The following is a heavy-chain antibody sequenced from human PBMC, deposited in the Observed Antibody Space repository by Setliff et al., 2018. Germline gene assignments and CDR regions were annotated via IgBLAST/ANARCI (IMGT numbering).Heavy chain of an antibody. CDR1: GGTFSDYY. Sequence: SETLSLTCAAYGGTFSDYYWTWIRQAPGKGLEWVGEINHRGSTKYNPSLKSRVTISVDTSKDQFSLKVISMTAADTAVYFCARGRNVAARLFDSWGQGTLVTVSS. CDR3: ARGRNVAARLFDS. V-gene: IGHV4-34*01. J-gene: IGHJ4*02. CDR2: INHRGST. D-gene: IGHD6-6*01.